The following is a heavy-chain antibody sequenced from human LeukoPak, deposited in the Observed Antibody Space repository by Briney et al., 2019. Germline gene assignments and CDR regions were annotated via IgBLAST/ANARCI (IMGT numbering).Heavy chain of an antibody. J-gene: IGHJ2*01. CDR2: ISNSGGST. Sequence: GGSLRLSCAASGFTFSNYALSWVRQAPGKGLEWVSSISNSGGSTYYADPVKGRFTISRDNSKNTLFLQVNSLRAEDTAIYYCAKSMTLQWRGFFDLWGRGTHVTVSS. CDR1: GFTFSNYA. V-gene: IGHV3-23*01. CDR3: AKSMTLQWRGFFDL. D-gene: IGHD6-19*01.